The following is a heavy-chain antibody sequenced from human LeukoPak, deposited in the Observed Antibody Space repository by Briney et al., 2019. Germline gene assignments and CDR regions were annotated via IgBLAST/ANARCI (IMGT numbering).Heavy chain of an antibody. CDR2: INHSGST. J-gene: IGHJ4*02. D-gene: IGHD3-22*01. CDR1: GGSFSGYY. V-gene: IGHV4-34*01. CDR3: ARGLKYYYDSSGYPPLGY. Sequence: SETLSLTCAVYGGSFSGYYWSWLRQPPGKGLEWIGEINHSGSTNYNPSLKSRVTISVDTSKNQFSLKLSSVTAADTAVNYCARGLKYYYDSSGYPPLGYWGQGTLVTVSS.